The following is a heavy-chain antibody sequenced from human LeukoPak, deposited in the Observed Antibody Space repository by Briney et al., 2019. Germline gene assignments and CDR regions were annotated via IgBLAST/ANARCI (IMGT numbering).Heavy chain of an antibody. D-gene: IGHD6-13*01. J-gene: IGHJ5*02. CDR2: IYHSGST. V-gene: IGHV4-4*02. CDR3: ARAYSSSWYFNWFDP. CDR1: GASISSPNW. Sequence: SETLSLTCAVSGASISSPNWWSWVRQPPGKGLEWIGEIYHSGSTNYNPSLESRATISVDKSKNQFSLKLSSVTAADTAVYYCARAYSSSWYFNWFDPWGQGTLVTVSS.